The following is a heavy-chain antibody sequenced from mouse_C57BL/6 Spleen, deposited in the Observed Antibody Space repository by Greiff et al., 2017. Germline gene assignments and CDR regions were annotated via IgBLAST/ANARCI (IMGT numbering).Heavy chain of an antibody. J-gene: IGHJ3*01. CDR3: ARSLYSNYTWFAY. D-gene: IGHD2-5*01. V-gene: IGHV1-7*01. Sequence: QVQLKESGAELAKPGASVKLSCKASGYTFTSYWMHWVKQRPGQGLEWIGYINPSSGYTKYNQKFKDKATLTADKSSSTAYMQLSSLTYEDSAVYYCARSLYSNYTWFAYWGQGTLVTVSA. CDR1: GYTFTSYW. CDR2: INPSSGYT.